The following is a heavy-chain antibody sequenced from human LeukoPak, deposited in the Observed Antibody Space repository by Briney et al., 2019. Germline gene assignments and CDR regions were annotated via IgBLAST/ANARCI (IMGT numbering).Heavy chain of an antibody. CDR2: FDDRNGAAST. J-gene: IGHJ4*02. V-gene: IGHV3-48*04. D-gene: IGHD1-26*01. CDR1: GFHFSDYS. CDR3: ARDDKWGFDY. Sequence: PGMSLRLSCEVSGFHFSDYSMNWVRQAPGKGLEWISYFDDRNGAASTSYADSVKGRFIISRDDAKNSLFLQMNRLTAEDTAVYYCARDDKWGFDYWGQGTLVTVSS.